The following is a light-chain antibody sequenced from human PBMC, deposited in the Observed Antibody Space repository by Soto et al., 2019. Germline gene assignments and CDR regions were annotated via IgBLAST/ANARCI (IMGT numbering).Light chain of an antibody. CDR1: QSVSSNY. J-gene: IGKJ1*01. V-gene: IGKV3-20*01. CDR2: GAS. CDR3: RQYGGSPPT. Sequence: EIVLTQSPGTLSSSPGERATLSCRASQSVSSNYLAWYQRKPGQAPRLLIYGASNRATDIPYRFIGSGSGTDFTLTITRLEPDDFAMYYCRQYGGSPPTFGQGTKVEIK.